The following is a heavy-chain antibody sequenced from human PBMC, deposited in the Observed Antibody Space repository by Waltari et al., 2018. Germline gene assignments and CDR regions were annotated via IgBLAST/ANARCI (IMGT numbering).Heavy chain of an antibody. V-gene: IGHV4-39*01. Sequence: QLQLQESGPGLVKPSETLSLTCTVSGGSISSSSYYWGWIRQPPGKGMEGIGSRDYSGRTYYNPSRKSRVTRAGETSKNQFYRKLSCVTAADTAVYYCARHRLWDYYFDYWGQGTLVTVSS. CDR2: RDYSGRT. D-gene: IGHD1-26*01. CDR1: GGSISSSSYY. J-gene: IGHJ4*02. CDR3: ARHRLWDYYFDY.